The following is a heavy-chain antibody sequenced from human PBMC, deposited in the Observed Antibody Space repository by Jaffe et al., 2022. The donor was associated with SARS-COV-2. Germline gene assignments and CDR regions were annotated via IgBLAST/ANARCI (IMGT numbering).Heavy chain of an antibody. D-gene: IGHD2-21*02. V-gene: IGHV4-34*01. J-gene: IGHJ4*02. CDR2: IHQFGDT. Sequence: QVQLQQWGAGLLKPSETLSLTCDVYGGSFSNYYLHWIRQPPGKRLEWIGEIHQFGDTKYNPSLKTRVTISADTSKNQFSLRLRSVTAADTAVYYCFLFYCDGGCHGHWGQGALVTVSS. CDR1: GGSFSNYY. CDR3: FLFYCDGGCHGH.